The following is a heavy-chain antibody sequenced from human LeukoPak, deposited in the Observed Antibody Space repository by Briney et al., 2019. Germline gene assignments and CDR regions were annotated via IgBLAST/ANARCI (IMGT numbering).Heavy chain of an antibody. Sequence: GGSLRLSCAASGFTFSSYSMNWVRQAAGKGVEWVSSISSSSSYIYYADSVKGRFTISRDNAKNSLYLKMNSLRAEDTAVYYCAREGILLGPMDVWGKGTTVTVSS. CDR1: GFTFSSYS. V-gene: IGHV3-21*01. D-gene: IGHD2-15*01. CDR2: ISSSSSYI. CDR3: AREGILLGPMDV. J-gene: IGHJ6*04.